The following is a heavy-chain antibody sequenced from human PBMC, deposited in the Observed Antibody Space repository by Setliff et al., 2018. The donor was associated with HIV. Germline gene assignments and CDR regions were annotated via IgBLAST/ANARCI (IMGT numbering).Heavy chain of an antibody. CDR2: ISGSGGST. CDR1: GFTFSTYP. D-gene: IGHD6-6*01. J-gene: IGHJ4*02. V-gene: IGHV3-23*01. Sequence: GGSLRLSCAASGFTFSTYPMSWVRQAPGKGLEWVSGISGSGGSTYYADSVKGRFTISRDNLKKRVYLQMSSLRAEDTAVYFCARDTGQLVYYFDSWGQGTLVTVSS. CDR3: ARDTGQLVYYFDS.